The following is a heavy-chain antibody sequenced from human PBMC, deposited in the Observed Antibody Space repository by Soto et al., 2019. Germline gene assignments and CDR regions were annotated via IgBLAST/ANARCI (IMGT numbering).Heavy chain of an antibody. CDR1: GFTFGDYA. D-gene: IGHD2-21*02. CDR3: TRSDAGDVRFDH. CDR2: IRSKAYGGTP. J-gene: IGHJ4*02. Sequence: VQVVESGGGLVQPGRSLRLSCTASGFTFGDYAFNWVRQAPGKGLEWVGFIRSKAYGGTPEYAASVKGRFTISREDSKSFAYLEMNSLKTEDTAMYYCTRSDAGDVRFDHWGQGTLVTVSS. V-gene: IGHV3-49*04.